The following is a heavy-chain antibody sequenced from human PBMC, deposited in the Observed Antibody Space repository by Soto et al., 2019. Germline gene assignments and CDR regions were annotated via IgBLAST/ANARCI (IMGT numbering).Heavy chain of an antibody. CDR2: ISFEGSKK. V-gene: IGHV3-30*18. D-gene: IGHD6-6*01. Sequence: QVQLVESGGGVVQPGRSLRLSCAASGFTFSGYGMHWVRQAPGKGLEWVAVISFEGSKKYYSNSVAGRFTISRDNSKNTLLLQMNSLRAEGTTVYYCAKGGSSSARYFDTWGQGTLVSVSS. CDR1: GFTFSGYG. J-gene: IGHJ5*02. CDR3: AKGGSSSARYFDT.